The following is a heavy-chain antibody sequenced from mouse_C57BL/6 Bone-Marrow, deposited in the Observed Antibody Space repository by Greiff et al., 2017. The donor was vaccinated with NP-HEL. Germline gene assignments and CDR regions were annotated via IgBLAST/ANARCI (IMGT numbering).Heavy chain of an antibody. J-gene: IGHJ4*01. Sequence: VQLKESGAELVRPGASVKLSCTASGFNIKDDYMHWVKQRPEQGLEWIGWIDPQNGDTEYASKFQGKATITADTSSNTAYLQLSSLTSEDTAVYYCTTPAPYYAMDYWGQGTSVTVSS. CDR3: TTPAPYYAMDY. CDR1: GFNIKDDY. CDR2: IDPQNGDT. V-gene: IGHV14-4*01.